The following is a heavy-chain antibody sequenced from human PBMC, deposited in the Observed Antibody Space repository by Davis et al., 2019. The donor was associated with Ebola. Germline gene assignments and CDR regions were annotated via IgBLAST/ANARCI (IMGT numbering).Heavy chain of an antibody. CDR2: ISFDGSNK. J-gene: IGHJ4*02. D-gene: IGHD1-26*01. CDR1: GFTFSSYG. V-gene: IGHV3-30*18. CDR3: AKMRTSGSYYIVGYFDY. Sequence: GESLKISCAASGFTFSSYGMHWVRQAPGKGLEWVAVISFDGSNKYYADSVKGRFTISRDNSKNTLYLQMNSLRAEDTAVYYCAKMRTSGSYYIVGYFDYWGQGTLVTVSS.